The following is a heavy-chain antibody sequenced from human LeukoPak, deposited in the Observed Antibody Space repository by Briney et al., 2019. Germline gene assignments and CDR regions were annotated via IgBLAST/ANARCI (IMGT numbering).Heavy chain of an antibody. CDR1: GYTFTSYG. J-gene: IGHJ3*02. V-gene: IGHV1-18*01. CDR2: ISAYNGNT. Sequence: ASVKVSCKASGYTFTSYGISWVRQAPGQGLEWMGWISAYNGNTNCAQKLQGRVTMTTDTSTSTAYMELRSLRSDDTAVYYCARNSGSYLEGGAFDIWGQGTMVTVSS. CDR3: ARNSGSYLEGGAFDI. D-gene: IGHD1-26*01.